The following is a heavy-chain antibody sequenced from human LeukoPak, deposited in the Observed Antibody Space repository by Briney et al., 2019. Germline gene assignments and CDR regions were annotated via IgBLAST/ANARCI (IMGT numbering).Heavy chain of an antibody. J-gene: IGHJ4*02. Sequence: AGGSLRLSCAASGFTFSDYYMSWIRQAPGKGLEWVSYISSSSSYTNYADSVKGRFTISRDNAKDSLYLQMNSLRAEDTAVYYCARQIVGATGLDYWGQGTLVTVSS. CDR2: ISSSSSYT. D-gene: IGHD1-26*01. CDR3: ARQIVGATGLDY. CDR1: GFTFSDYY. V-gene: IGHV3-11*06.